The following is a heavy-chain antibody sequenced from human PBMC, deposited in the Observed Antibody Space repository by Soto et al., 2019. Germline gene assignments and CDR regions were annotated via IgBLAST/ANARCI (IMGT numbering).Heavy chain of an antibody. Sequence: LSLTCTVSSGSISSKNYYWGWIRQPPGKGLEWIGSIYYRGSTYYNPSLKSRVTISLDTSKNQFSLRLSSVTAADTAVFYCARATMWGFDYWGQGALVTVSS. D-gene: IGHD3-10*02. CDR3: ARATMWGFDY. V-gene: IGHV4-39*01. CDR2: IYYRGST. J-gene: IGHJ4*02. CDR1: SGSISSKNYY.